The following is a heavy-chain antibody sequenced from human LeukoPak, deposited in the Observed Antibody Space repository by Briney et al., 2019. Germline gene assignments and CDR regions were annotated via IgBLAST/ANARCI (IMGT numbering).Heavy chain of an antibody. CDR2: INHSGST. D-gene: IGHD2-15*01. V-gene: IGHV4-34*01. J-gene: IGHJ3*02. Sequence: SETLSLTCAVYGGSFSGYYWSWIRQPPGKGLEWIGEINHSGSTNYNPSLKSRVTISVDTSKNQFSLKLSSLTAADTAVYYCARRSWWDAFDIWGQGTMVTVSS. CDR3: ARRSWWDAFDI. CDR1: GGSFSGYY.